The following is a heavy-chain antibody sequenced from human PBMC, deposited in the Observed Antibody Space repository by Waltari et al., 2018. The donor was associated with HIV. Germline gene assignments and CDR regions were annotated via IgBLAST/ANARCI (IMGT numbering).Heavy chain of an antibody. V-gene: IGHV3-48*03. CDR1: GLTFRSYE. D-gene: IGHD2-2*02. CDR3: ARVNQVLYYGMDV. CDR2: IGSSGTTI. Sequence: EMQLVESGGGLVQPGGSLLLSCVASGLTFRSYEMNWVRQVPGKGVEWISYIGSSGTTISYADSVKGRFTFSRDNAKKSLFLQMNSLRVEDTAVYWCARVNQVLYYGMDVWGQGTTVTVSS. J-gene: IGHJ6*02.